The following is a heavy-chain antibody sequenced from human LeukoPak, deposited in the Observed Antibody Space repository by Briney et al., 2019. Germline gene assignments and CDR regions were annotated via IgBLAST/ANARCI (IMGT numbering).Heavy chain of an antibody. J-gene: IGHJ5*02. CDR3: ARVPLRYFDWLFENWFDP. CDR2: INHSGSI. Sequence: SETLSLTCAVYGGSFSGYYWSWIRQPPGKGLEWIGEINHSGSINYNPSLKSRVTISVDTSKNQFSLKLSSVTAADTAVYYCARVPLRYFDWLFENWFDPWGQGTLVTVSS. V-gene: IGHV4-34*01. CDR1: GGSFSGYY. D-gene: IGHD3-9*01.